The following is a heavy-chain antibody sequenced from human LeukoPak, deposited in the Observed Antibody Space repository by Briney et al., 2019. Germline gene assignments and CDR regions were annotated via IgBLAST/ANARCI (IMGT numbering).Heavy chain of an antibody. J-gene: IGHJ3*02. CDR3: ARVVRSGSYQYDALDI. CDR2: IYHSGRT. CDR1: GYSISSGYY. Sequence: PSETLSLTCTVSGYSISSGYYWGWIRQPPGKGLEWIGSIYHSGRTFYNPSLESRVTISVDTSKNQFSLKLSSVTAADTAVYYCARVVRSGSYQYDALDIWGQGTMVTVS. V-gene: IGHV4-38-2*02. D-gene: IGHD1-26*01.